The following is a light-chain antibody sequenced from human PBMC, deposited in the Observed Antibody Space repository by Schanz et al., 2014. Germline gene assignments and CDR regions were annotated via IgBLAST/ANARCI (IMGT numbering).Light chain of an antibody. CDR2: DVS. V-gene: IGLV2-11*01. Sequence: QSALTQPRSVSGSPGQSVTISCTGTSSDVGGYNYVSWYQLHPGKAPKLMIYDVSKRPSGVPDRFSGYKSGNSSSLTISGLQAEDEADYYCCSYAGTYTWVFGGGTKLTVL. CDR3: CSYAGTYTWV. J-gene: IGLJ3*02. CDR1: SSDVGGYNY.